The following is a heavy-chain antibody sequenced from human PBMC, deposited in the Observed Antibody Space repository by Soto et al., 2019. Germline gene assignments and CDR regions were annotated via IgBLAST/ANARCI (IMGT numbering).Heavy chain of an antibody. V-gene: IGHV4-34*01. Sequence: SETLSLTCAVYGGSFSGYYWTWIRQPPGTGLEWIGEINHSGSTNYNPSLKSRVTISVDTSKNQFSLKLTSVTAADTAVYYCARHYYYDSSYYYPTNTQLPLDYWGQGTLVTVSS. CDR3: ARHYYYDSSYYYPTNTQLPLDY. CDR1: GGSFSGYY. J-gene: IGHJ4*02. CDR2: INHSGST. D-gene: IGHD3-22*01.